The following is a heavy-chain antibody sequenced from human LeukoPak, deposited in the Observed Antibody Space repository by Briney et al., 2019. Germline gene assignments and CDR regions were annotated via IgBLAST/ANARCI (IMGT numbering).Heavy chain of an antibody. CDR3: ARELSVAGITYFDY. D-gene: IGHD6-19*01. V-gene: IGHV4-59*01. Sequence: SETLSLTCTVSGGSISSYYWSWIRQPPGKGLEWIGYIYYSGSTNYNPSLKSRVTMSVDTSKNQVSLKLSSVTAADTAVYYCARELSVAGITYFDYWGQGTLVTVSS. CDR1: GGSISSYY. J-gene: IGHJ4*02. CDR2: IYYSGST.